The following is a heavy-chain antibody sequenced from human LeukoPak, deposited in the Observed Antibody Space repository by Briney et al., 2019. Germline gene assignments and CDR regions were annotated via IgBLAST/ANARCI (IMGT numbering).Heavy chain of an antibody. Sequence: GGSLRLSXAASGFTFSSYAMSWVRQTPGKGLEWVSAISGSGGSTYYADSVKGRFTISRDNSKNTLYLQMNNLRAEDTAVYYCAKFLPTHIVVANYYFDYWGQGTLVTVSS. CDR3: AKFLPTHIVVANYYFDY. CDR2: ISGSGGST. CDR1: GFTFSSYA. D-gene: IGHD2-21*01. V-gene: IGHV3-23*01. J-gene: IGHJ4*02.